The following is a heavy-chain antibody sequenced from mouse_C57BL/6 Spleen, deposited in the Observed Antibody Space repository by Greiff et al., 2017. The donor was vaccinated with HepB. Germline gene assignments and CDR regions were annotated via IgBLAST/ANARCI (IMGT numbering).Heavy chain of an antibody. D-gene: IGHD2-5*01. CDR1: GYTFTSYW. J-gene: IGHJ3*01. CDR3: ASHGYSNYVPTSL. V-gene: IGHV1-55*01. Sequence: QVQLQQPGAELVKPGASVKMSCKASGYTFTSYWITWVKQRPGQGLEWIGDIYPGSGSTNYNEKFKSKATLTVDTSSSTAYMQLSSLTSEDSAVYYCASHGYSNYVPTSLWGQGTLVTVSA. CDR2: IYPGSGST.